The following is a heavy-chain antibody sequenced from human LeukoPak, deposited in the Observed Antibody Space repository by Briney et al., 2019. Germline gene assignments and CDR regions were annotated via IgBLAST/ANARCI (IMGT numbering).Heavy chain of an antibody. CDR1: GFTFSDYY. Sequence: GGSLRLSCAASGFTFSDYYISWIRQAPGKGLEWVSYISSSGSTIYYADSVKGRFTISRDNAKNSLYLQMNSLRAEDTAVYYCARDMASDIVVVVAATNGMDVWGQGTTVTVSS. V-gene: IGHV3-11*04. D-gene: IGHD2-15*01. J-gene: IGHJ6*02. CDR3: ARDMASDIVVVVAATNGMDV. CDR2: ISSSGSTI.